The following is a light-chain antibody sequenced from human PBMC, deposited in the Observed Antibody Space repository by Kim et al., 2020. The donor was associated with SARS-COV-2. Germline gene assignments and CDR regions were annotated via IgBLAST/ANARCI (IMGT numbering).Light chain of an antibody. CDR2: DAS. V-gene: IGKV1-39*01. CDR1: QSITTY. J-gene: IGKJ4*01. Sequence: DIQMTQSPSSLSASVGDRLTITCRASQSITTYLNWYQQKPGKAPNLLIYDASRLQSGVPSRFSGSGSGTDFTLTIRSLQPEDSATYYCQQSFSAPLTFGGGTKVDIK. CDR3: QQSFSAPLT.